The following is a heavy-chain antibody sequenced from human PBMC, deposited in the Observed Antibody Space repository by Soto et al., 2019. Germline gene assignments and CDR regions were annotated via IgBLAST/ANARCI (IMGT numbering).Heavy chain of an antibody. D-gene: IGHD3-10*01. CDR2: IDPGGSYT. CDR3: AVELRFGELLSIGEYYYYGMDV. CDR1: GYSFTSYW. V-gene: IGHV5-10-1*01. Sequence: GESLKISCKGSGYSFTSYWISWVRQMPGKGLERMGRIDPGGSYTNYSPSFQGNVTISADKSISTAYLQWSSLKASDTAMYYCAVELRFGELLSIGEYYYYGMDVWGQGTTVTVSS. J-gene: IGHJ6*02.